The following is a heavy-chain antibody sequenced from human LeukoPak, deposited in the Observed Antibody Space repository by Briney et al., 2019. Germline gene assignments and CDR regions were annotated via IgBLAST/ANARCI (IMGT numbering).Heavy chain of an antibody. J-gene: IGHJ4*02. CDR1: GFAFDEHG. V-gene: IGHV3-23*01. CDR3: AKDLVGATRGRFDY. CDR2: ISGSGGST. D-gene: IGHD1-26*01. Sequence: GGSLRLSCTASGFAFDEHGTSWVRQVPGKGLEWVSAISGSGGSTYYADSVKGRFTISRDNSKNTLYLQMNSLRAEDTAVYYCAKDLVGATRGRFDYWGQGTLVTVSS.